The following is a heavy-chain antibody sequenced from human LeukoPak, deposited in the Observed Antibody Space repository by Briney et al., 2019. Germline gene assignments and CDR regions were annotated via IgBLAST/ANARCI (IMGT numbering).Heavy chain of an antibody. Sequence: GGSLRLSCAASGFTFSSYSMNWVRQAPGKGLEWVSYISSSSSTIYYADSVKGRFTISRDNAKNSLYLQMNSLRAEDTAVYYCARELLLWFGESLKTNWFDPWRQGTLVTVSS. J-gene: IGHJ5*02. CDR3: ARELLLWFGESLKTNWFDP. CDR1: GFTFSSYS. CDR2: ISSSSSTI. D-gene: IGHD3-10*01. V-gene: IGHV3-48*01.